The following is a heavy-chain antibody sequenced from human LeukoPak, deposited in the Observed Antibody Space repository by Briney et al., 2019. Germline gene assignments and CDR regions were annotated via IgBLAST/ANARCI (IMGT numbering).Heavy chain of an antibody. CDR2: IYSGGTT. CDR1: GFTVSSNY. CDR3: ARGVTPDWFDP. J-gene: IGHJ5*02. Sequence: GGSLGLSCAASGFTVSSNYMSWVRQAPGKGLEWVSVIYSGGTTYYADSVKGRFTISRDNSKNTLYLQMNRLRAEDTAVYYCARGVTPDWFDPWGQGTLVTVSS. V-gene: IGHV3-66*01. D-gene: IGHD2-21*02.